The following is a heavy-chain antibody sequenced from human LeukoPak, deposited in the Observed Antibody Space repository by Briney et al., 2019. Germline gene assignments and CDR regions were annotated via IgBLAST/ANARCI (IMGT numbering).Heavy chain of an antibody. CDR1: GFTFSDYY. Sequence: GGSLRLSCAASGFTFSDYYMSWIRQAPGKGLEWVSYISSSGSTIYYADPVKGRFTISRDNAKNSLYLQMNSLRAEDTAVYYCARDESPMDLYFDYWGQGTLVTVSS. CDR2: ISSSGSTI. V-gene: IGHV3-11*01. CDR3: ARDESPMDLYFDY. D-gene: IGHD3-10*01. J-gene: IGHJ4*02.